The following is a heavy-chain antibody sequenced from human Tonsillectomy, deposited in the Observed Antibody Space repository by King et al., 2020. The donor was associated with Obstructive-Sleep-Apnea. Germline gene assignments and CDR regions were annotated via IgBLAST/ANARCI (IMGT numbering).Heavy chain of an antibody. D-gene: IGHD3-3*01. J-gene: IGHJ4*02. CDR1: GFTFSSYS. CDR2: ISSSSITI. Sequence: VQLVESGGGLVQPGGSLRLSCAASGFTFSSYSMNWVRQAPGKGLEWVSYISSSSITIYYADSVKGRFTISRDNAKNSLSLQMNSLRAEDTAGYYCARVTYDFWSGYSDYWGQGTLVTVSS. V-gene: IGHV3-48*04. CDR3: ARVTYDFWSGYSDY.